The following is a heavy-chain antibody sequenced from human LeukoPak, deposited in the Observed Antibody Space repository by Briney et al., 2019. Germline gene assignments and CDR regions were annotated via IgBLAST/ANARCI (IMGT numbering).Heavy chain of an antibody. CDR2: IHTSGST. J-gene: IGHJ3*02. CDR1: GGSISSYY. Sequence: SETLSLTCTVSGGSISSYYWSWVRQPAGKGLEWIGRIHTSGSTNYNPSLKSRVTISVDTSKNRFSLKLSSVTAADTAVYYCARDRYSGYDGFGAFDIWGQGTMVTVSS. V-gene: IGHV4-4*07. CDR3: ARDRYSGYDGFGAFDI. D-gene: IGHD5-12*01.